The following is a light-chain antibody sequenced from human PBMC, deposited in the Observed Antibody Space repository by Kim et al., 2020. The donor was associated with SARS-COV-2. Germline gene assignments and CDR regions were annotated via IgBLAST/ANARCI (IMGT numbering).Light chain of an antibody. J-gene: IGLJ1*01. CDR1: SLRSYY. Sequence: AWGQTVRITCQGDSLRSYYASWYQKKPGQAPVLVIYGKNNRPSGFPDRFCGSSSGNTASLTITGAQAEDEADYYCNSRDSSGNHYVFGTGTKVTVL. V-gene: IGLV3-19*01. CDR2: GKN. CDR3: NSRDSSGNHYV.